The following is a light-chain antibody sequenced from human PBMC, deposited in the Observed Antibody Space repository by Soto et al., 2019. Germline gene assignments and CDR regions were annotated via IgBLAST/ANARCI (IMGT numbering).Light chain of an antibody. CDR2: EVS. V-gene: IGLV2-8*01. Sequence: QSALTQPPSASGSPGQSVTISCTGTSSDVGGYNYVSWYQQHPGKAPKLMIYEVSKRPSWVPDRFSGSKSGNTASLTVSGLQAEDEADYYCSSYAGSNTYVVFGGGTKLTVL. CDR1: SSDVGGYNY. CDR3: SSYAGSNTYVV. J-gene: IGLJ2*01.